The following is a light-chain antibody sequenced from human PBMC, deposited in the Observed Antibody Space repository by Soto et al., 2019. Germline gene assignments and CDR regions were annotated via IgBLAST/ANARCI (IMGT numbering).Light chain of an antibody. V-gene: IGLV2-23*01. CDR1: SSDIGIYKY. CDR3: CSYAGSRTFV. J-gene: IGLJ3*02. CDR2: EDT. Sequence: QSALTQPASVSGSPGQSIAISCTGSSSDIGIYKYVSWYQQHPGKAPRLIIYEDTKRPSGISHRFSSSKSDNTASLTISGLRAEDEAHYHCCSYAGSRTFVFGGGTQLTVL.